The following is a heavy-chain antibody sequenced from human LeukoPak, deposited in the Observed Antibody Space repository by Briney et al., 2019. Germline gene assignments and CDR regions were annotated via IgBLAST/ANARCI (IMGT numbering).Heavy chain of an antibody. J-gene: IGHJ4*02. CDR2: ISAYNGNT. CDR3: ARDYYDSSGYYHYFDY. Sequence: ASVKVSCKASSYTFTSYGISWVRQAPGQGLEWMGWISAYNGNTNYAQKLQGRVTMTTDTSTSTAYMELRSLRSDDTAVYYCARDYYDSSGYYHYFDYWGQGTLVTVSS. CDR1: SYTFTSYG. D-gene: IGHD3-22*01. V-gene: IGHV1-18*01.